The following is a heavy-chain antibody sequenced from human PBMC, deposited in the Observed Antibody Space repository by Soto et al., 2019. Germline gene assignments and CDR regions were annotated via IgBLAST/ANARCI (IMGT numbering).Heavy chain of an antibody. D-gene: IGHD1-26*01. V-gene: IGHV4-4*02. J-gene: IGHJ4*02. Sequence: PSETLSLTXAVSGASISSNNWWTWVRQPPGKGLEWIGEIYHSGGTNYNPSLKSRVSISVDKSKNQFSLELTSVTAADTAVYYCARVNNGNFRADYWGQGTLVTVSS. CDR2: IYHSGGT. CDR1: GASISSNNW. CDR3: ARVNNGNFRADY.